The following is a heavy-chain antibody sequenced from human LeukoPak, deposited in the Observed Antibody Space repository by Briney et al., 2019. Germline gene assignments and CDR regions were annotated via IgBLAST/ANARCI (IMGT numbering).Heavy chain of an antibody. CDR1: GYSISSGYY. Sequence: PSETLSLTCTVSGYSISSGYYWGWIRQPPGKGLEWIESIHHSGGTYYNPSLKSRVTITVDTSKNQFSLKLSSVTAADTAVYCCARERGYCSGGSCNWFDPWGQGTLVTVSS. J-gene: IGHJ5*02. V-gene: IGHV4-38-2*02. D-gene: IGHD2-15*01. CDR2: IHHSGGT. CDR3: ARERGYCSGGSCNWFDP.